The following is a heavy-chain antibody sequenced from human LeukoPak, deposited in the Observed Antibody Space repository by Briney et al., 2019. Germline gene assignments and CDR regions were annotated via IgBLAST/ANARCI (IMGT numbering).Heavy chain of an antibody. CDR3: ARKGVLAAAGTFDY. Sequence: SETLSLTCTVSGGSISRYYLTWIRQPAGKGLEWIGRVYSSGSTNYNPSLKSRVTMSVDTSKNQFSLRLNSVTAADTAVYYCARKGVLAAAGTFDYWGQGTLVTVSS. CDR1: GGSISRYY. V-gene: IGHV4-4*07. CDR2: VYSSGST. D-gene: IGHD6-13*01. J-gene: IGHJ4*02.